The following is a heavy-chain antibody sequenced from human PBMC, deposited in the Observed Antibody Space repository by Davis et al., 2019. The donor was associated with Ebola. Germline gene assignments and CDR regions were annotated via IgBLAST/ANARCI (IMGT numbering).Heavy chain of an antibody. V-gene: IGHV1-46*01. CDR3: ARADDYIWGSYRSFDY. CDR1: GYTFTSYY. CDR2: INPSGGST. D-gene: IGHD3-16*02. J-gene: IGHJ4*02. Sequence: ASVKVSCKASGYTFTSYYMHWVRQAPGQGLEWMGIINPSGGSTGYAQKFQGRVTMTRDTSTSTVYMELSSLRSEDTAVYYCARADDYIWGSYRSFDYWGQGTLVTVSS.